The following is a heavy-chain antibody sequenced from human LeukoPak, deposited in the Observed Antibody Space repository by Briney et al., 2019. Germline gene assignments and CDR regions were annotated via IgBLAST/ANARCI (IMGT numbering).Heavy chain of an antibody. CDR1: GYTFTGYH. V-gene: IGHV1-2*06. D-gene: IGHD6-13*01. J-gene: IGHJ4*02. CDR2: INPYSGDT. Sequence: GASVKVSCKASGYTFTGYHIHWVRQAPGQGLEWMGRINPYSGDTNFAQKFQGRVTMTRYTSITTAYMDLSSLTPDDTAVYFCARDQGSLTRSWYTGYWGQGTQVTVSS. CDR3: ARDQGSLTRSWYTGY.